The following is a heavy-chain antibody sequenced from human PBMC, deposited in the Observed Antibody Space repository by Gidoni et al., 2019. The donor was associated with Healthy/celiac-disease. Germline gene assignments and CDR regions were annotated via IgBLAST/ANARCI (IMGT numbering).Heavy chain of an antibody. Sequence: QVQLVESGGGVVQPGRSLRLSCAASGFTFSSYGMHWVRQAPGKGLEWVAVIWYDGSNKYYADSVKGRFTTSRDNSKNTLYLQMNSLRAEDTAVYYCARDWQDIVTTAGFYFDYWGQGTLVTVSS. CDR2: IWYDGSNK. CDR3: ARDWQDIVTTAGFYFDY. CDR1: GFTFSSYG. D-gene: IGHD5-12*01. J-gene: IGHJ4*02. V-gene: IGHV3-33*01.